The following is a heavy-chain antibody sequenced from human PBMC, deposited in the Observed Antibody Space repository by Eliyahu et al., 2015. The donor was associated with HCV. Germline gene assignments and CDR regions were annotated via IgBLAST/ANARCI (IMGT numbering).Heavy chain of an antibody. J-gene: IGHJ3*02. V-gene: IGHV3-30*02. CDR3: EKDDMVVTTIGRGTDGSDI. D-gene: IGHD2-21*02. CDR2: XRYDGGNE. CDR1: GFXFXXFG. Sequence: QVQLVXSGGGVVQPGGSLRXSCAASGFXFXXFGXPWVRQAPGKGLEWMAFXRYDGGNEYYAESVKGRFSIFRDNSKNTVYLQMHRLRVEDTAVYYCEKDDMVVTTIGRGTDGSDIWGQGTMVTVSS.